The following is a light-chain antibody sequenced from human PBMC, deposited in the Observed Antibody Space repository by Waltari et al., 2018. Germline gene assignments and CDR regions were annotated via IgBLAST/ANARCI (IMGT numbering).Light chain of an antibody. CDR2: RNN. V-gene: IGLV1-47*01. J-gene: IGLJ3*02. CDR1: RSNIGRNY. CDR3: AAWDDSLSGWV. Sequence: QSVLTPPPSASGPPGQRVTISCSGSRSNIGRNYVYLYQHPPGTAPKPLIYRNNQRPSGVPDRFSGSKSGTSASLAISGLRSEDEADYYCAAWDDSLSGWVFGGGTKLTVL.